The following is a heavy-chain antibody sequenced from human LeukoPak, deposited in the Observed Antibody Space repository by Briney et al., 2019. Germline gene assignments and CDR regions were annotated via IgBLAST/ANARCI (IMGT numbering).Heavy chain of an antibody. CDR1: GGSISSSSYY. CDR3: ARCYCSSTSCFSNWFDL. J-gene: IGHJ5*02. CDR2: IYYSGST. V-gene: IGHV4-39*01. Sequence: KPSETLSLTCTVSGGSISSSSYYWGGVRQPRGKGVEGIVSIYYSGSTYYNPALKSRVTISVDTPKNQSSLQLSSVTAADTAVYYCARCYCSSTSCFSNWFDLWGQGTLVTVSS. D-gene: IGHD2-2*01.